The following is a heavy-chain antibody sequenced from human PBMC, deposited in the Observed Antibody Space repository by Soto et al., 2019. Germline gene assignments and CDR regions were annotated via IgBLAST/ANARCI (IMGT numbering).Heavy chain of an antibody. CDR3: ARGPGGSGSYYDWFDP. CDR2: IYYSGGT. J-gene: IGHJ5*02. CDR1: GAALSSGGYF. D-gene: IGHD3-10*01. Sequence: SETLSLTCTVSGAALSSGGYFYTWVRQPPGKGLEWLGYIYYSGGTNYKPSLKSRVTVSVDTSKKQFSLKLGSVTAADTAVYYCARGPGGSGSYYDWFDPWGQGTLVTVSS. V-gene: IGHV4-61*08.